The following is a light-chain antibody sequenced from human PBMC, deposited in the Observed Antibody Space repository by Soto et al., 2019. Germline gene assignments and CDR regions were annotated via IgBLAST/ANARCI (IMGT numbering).Light chain of an antibody. CDR1: QSGLYSSNNKNY. Sequence: DIVMTQSPDSLAVSLGERATINCKSSQSGLYSSNNKNYLAWYQQKPGQPPKLLIYWASTRESGVPDRFSGRGSGTDFTLTISSLQAEDVAVYYCQKYYSTPTWTFGQGTKVEIK. J-gene: IGKJ1*01. V-gene: IGKV4-1*01. CDR3: QKYYSTPTWT. CDR2: WAS.